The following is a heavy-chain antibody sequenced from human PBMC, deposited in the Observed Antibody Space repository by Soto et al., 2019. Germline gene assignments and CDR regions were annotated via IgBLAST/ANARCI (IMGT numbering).Heavy chain of an antibody. Sequence: PEETLSLTCAVYGGSFSGYYWSWIRQPPGKGLEWIGEINHSGSTNYNPSLKSRVTISVDTSKNQFSLKLSSVTAADTAVYYCARAAPRYCSGGSCYSGRDSWGQGTLVTVSS. J-gene: IGHJ4*02. CDR2: INHSGST. D-gene: IGHD2-15*01. CDR3: ARAAPRYCSGGSCYSGRDS. V-gene: IGHV4-34*01. CDR1: GGSFSGYY.